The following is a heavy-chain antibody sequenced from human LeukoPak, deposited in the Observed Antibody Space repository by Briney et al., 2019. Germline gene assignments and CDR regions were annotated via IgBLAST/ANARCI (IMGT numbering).Heavy chain of an antibody. V-gene: IGHV3-23*01. D-gene: IGHD2-15*01. CDR2: ISSRGDYT. CDR1: GFTFSSYG. CDR3: VRQLGYCSDGSCYFDY. Sequence: GGSLRLSCAASGFTFSSYGMSWVRQAPGKGMEWVSAISSRGDYTYYADSVKGRFTLSRDNSKNTLFLQMNSLRAEDTAVYYCVRQLGYCSDGSCYFDYWGQGTLVSVSS. J-gene: IGHJ4*02.